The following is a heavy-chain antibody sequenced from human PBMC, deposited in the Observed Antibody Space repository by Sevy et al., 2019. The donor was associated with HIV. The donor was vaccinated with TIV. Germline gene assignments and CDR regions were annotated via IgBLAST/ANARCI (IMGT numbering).Heavy chain of an antibody. Sequence: GGSLRLSCAASGFTFSSYAMHWVRQAPGKGLEWVAVISYDGRNKYYADSVKGRFTSSRDNSKNTLYLQMNSLRAEDTAVYYCARDYDYVWGSPMDVWGKGTTVTVSS. J-gene: IGHJ6*03. D-gene: IGHD3-16*01. V-gene: IGHV3-30*04. CDR2: ISYDGRNK. CDR3: ARDYDYVWGSPMDV. CDR1: GFTFSSYA.